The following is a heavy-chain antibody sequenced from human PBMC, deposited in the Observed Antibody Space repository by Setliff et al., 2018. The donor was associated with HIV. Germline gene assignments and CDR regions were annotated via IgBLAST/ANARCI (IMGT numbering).Heavy chain of an antibody. CDR2: ISSSGNT. Sequence: PSETLSLTCTVSGGFISSTSYYWGWIRQPPGTGLEWIGSISSSGNTYYNPSLKSRVTTSVDTPKNQFSLKLNSVTAADTAVYFCARDRHSSGLGSYGPWGPGILVTVSS. CDR1: GGFISSTSYY. J-gene: IGHJ5*02. D-gene: IGHD3-10*01. V-gene: IGHV4-39*07. CDR3: ARDRHSSGLGSYGP.